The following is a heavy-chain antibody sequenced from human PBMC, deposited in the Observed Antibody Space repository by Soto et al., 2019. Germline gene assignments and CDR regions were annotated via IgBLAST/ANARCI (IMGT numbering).Heavy chain of an antibody. Sequence: HPGGSLRLSCAASGFTFSSYAMHWVRQAPGKGLEWVAVISYDGSNKYYADSVKGRFTISRDNSKNTLYLQMNSLRAEDTAVYYCARDSYYDFWSGYPGAALYYFGMDVWGQGTTVTVSS. J-gene: IGHJ6*02. CDR1: GFTFSSYA. V-gene: IGHV3-30-3*01. CDR3: ARDSYYDFWSGYPGAALYYFGMDV. CDR2: ISYDGSNK. D-gene: IGHD3-3*01.